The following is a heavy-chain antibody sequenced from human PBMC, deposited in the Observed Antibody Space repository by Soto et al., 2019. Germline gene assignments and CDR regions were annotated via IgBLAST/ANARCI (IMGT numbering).Heavy chain of an antibody. J-gene: IGHJ6*03. CDR2: ISYDGSNK. Sequence: QVQLVESGGGVVQPGRPLRLSCAASGFTFSSYGMHWVRQAPGKGLEWVAVISYDGSNKYYADSVKGRFTISRDNSKNTLYLQMNSLRAEDTAVYYCAKLALGRRSQREDQLLDSHYYYYYYMDVWGKGTTVTVSS. D-gene: IGHD2-2*01. CDR3: AKLALGRRSQREDQLLDSHYYYYYYMDV. V-gene: IGHV3-30*18. CDR1: GFTFSSYG.